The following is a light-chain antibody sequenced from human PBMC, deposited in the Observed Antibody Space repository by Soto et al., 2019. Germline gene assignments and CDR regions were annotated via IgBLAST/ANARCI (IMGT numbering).Light chain of an antibody. V-gene: IGLV2-14*01. CDR1: TSDVGGYDY. CDR3: SAYTTTNTLI. J-gene: IGLJ1*01. Sequence: QSVLTQPASVSGSPGQSITISCTGTTSDVGGYDYVSWYQQHPGQAPKLLIYEVSNRPSGVSHRFSGSKSGNTASLSISGLQAEDEADYYCSAYTTTNTLIFGTGTKVAV. CDR2: EVS.